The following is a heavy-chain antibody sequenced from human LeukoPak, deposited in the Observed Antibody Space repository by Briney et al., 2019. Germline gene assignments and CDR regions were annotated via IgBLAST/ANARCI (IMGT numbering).Heavy chain of an antibody. CDR1: GYTFTSYG. Sequence: ASVKVSCKASGYTFTSYGISWVRQAPGQGLEWMGWISAYNGNTNYAQKLQGRVTMTTDTSTSTAYMELSSLRSEDTAVYYCARDPAGTTPQGWFDPWGQGTLVTVSS. V-gene: IGHV1-18*01. J-gene: IGHJ5*02. CDR2: ISAYNGNT. D-gene: IGHD1-7*01. CDR3: ARDPAGTTPQGWFDP.